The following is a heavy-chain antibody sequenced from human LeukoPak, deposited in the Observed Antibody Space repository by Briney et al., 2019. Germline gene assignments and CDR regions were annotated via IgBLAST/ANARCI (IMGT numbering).Heavy chain of an antibody. Sequence: PSQTLSLTCTVSGGSISSGGYYWSWIRQPPGKGLEWIGYINHSGSTNYNPSLKSRVTISVDTSKNQFSLKLNSVTAADTAVYYCARPPRYSSSWYVGRYFDYWGQGTLVTVSS. CDR3: ARPPRYSSSWYVGRYFDY. CDR1: GGSISSGGYY. V-gene: IGHV4-30-2*01. CDR2: INHSGST. J-gene: IGHJ4*02. D-gene: IGHD6-13*01.